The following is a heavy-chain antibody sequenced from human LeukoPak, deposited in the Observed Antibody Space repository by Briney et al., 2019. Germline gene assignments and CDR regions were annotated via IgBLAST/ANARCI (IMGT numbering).Heavy chain of an antibody. J-gene: IGHJ3*02. CDR1: GYRFILYG. Sequence: GASVKVSCKTSGYRFILYGISWVRQAPGQGPEWMGWISTSTGDTKYTQKFQGRVTLTTDTSTSTAYMELSSLRSEDTAVYYCASVSGGGKLAFDIWGQGTMVTVSS. CDR2: ISTSTGDT. CDR3: ASVSGGGKLAFDI. V-gene: IGHV1-18*01. D-gene: IGHD4-23*01.